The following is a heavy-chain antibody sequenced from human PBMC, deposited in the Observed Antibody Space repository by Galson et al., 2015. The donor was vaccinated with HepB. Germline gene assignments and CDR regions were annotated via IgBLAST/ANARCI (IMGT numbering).Heavy chain of an antibody. CDR3: AKGSLAQWLVQDY. D-gene: IGHD6-19*01. V-gene: IGHV3-23*01. Sequence: SLRLSCAASGFTVSSNYMSWVRQAPGKGLEWVSVISAGGGSTYYADSVKGRFTISRDTPKKTLHLQMNSLRVEDTAIYYCAKGSLAQWLVQDYWGQGTLVTVSS. CDR2: ISAGGGST. J-gene: IGHJ4*02. CDR1: GFTVSSNY.